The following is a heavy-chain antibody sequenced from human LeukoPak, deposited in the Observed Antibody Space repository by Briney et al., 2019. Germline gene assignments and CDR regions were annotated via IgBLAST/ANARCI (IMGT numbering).Heavy chain of an antibody. J-gene: IGHJ4*02. D-gene: IGHD3-22*01. Sequence: PGGSLRLSCAASGFTFSSFPMHWVRQAPGKGLEWVSYISGGGSTIYYADSVKGRFTISRDNAKSSLYLQMNSLRAEDTATYYCARRVYYDNSGYSYWGQGTLVTVSS. CDR2: ISGGGSTI. V-gene: IGHV3-48*04. CDR3: ARRVYYDNSGYSY. CDR1: GFTFSSFP.